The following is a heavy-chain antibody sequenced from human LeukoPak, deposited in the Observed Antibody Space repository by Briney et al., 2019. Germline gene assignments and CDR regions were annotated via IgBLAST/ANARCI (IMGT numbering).Heavy chain of an antibody. CDR1: GYTFTSYG. CDR3: ARGLQENLAWLRAFSAFDI. V-gene: IGHV1-18*01. CDR2: ISAYNGNT. D-gene: IGHD5-12*01. J-gene: IGHJ3*02. Sequence: ASVKVSCKASGYTFTSYGISWVRQAPGQGLEWMGWISAYNGNTNYAQKLQGRVTMTTDTSTSTAYMELRSLRSDDTAVYYCARGLQENLAWLRAFSAFDIWGQGAMVTVSS.